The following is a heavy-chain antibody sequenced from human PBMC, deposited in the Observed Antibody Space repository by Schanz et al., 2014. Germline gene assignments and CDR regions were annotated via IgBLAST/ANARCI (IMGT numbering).Heavy chain of an antibody. CDR2: ISGSGGST. CDR1: GFSFSSYA. CDR3: AKGRFGELSAFDI. J-gene: IGHJ3*02. V-gene: IGHV3-23*04. D-gene: IGHD3-10*01. Sequence: EAHLVESGGGLVKPGGSLTLSCAASGFSFSSYAMGWVRQARGKGLEWVSAISGSGGSTYYADSVKGRFTISRDNSKNTLYLQMNSLRAEDTAVYYCAKGRFGELSAFDIWGQGTMVTVSS.